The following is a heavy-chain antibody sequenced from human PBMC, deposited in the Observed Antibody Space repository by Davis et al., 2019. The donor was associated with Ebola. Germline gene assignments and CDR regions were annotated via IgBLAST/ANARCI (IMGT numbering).Heavy chain of an antibody. D-gene: IGHD3-10*01. Sequence: HSQTLSLTCAISGDSVAGGSGGWNWNRQSPSRGLEWLGRTYYNSKWYSDYAVSVKSRITINPDTSKNQFSLQLNSVTPEDTALYYCARGWFRGGMDVWGEGTTVTVSS. CDR3: ARGWFRGGMDV. V-gene: IGHV6-1*01. CDR2: TYYNSKWYS. J-gene: IGHJ6*04. CDR1: GDSVAGGSGG.